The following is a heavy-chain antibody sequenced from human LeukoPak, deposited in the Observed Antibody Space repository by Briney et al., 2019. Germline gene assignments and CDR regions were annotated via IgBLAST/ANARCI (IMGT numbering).Heavy chain of an antibody. CDR3: ARARSRGDYRLGY. CDR1: GYTFTSYG. D-gene: IGHD4-17*01. V-gene: IGHV1-2*02. CDR2: INPNSGGT. J-gene: IGHJ4*02. Sequence: ASVKVSCKASGYTFTSYGISWVRQAPGQGLEWMGWINPNSGGTNYAQKFQGRVTMTRDTSISTAYMELSRLRSDDTAVYYCARARSRGDYRLGYWGQGTLVTVSS.